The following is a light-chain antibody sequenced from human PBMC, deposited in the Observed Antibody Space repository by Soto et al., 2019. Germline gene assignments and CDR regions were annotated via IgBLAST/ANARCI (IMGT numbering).Light chain of an antibody. V-gene: IGLV2-14*03. CDR3: SSYTSSYSVI. J-gene: IGLJ2*01. Sequence: QSALTQFASVSGSPGQSSTISCTGTSSDIGGYDYVSWYQVHPGKAPKLLVYDVTNRPSGVSDRFSGSKSGTTASLTISGLQAEAEADYYCSSYTSSYSVIFGGGTKLTVL. CDR2: DVT. CDR1: SSDIGGYDY.